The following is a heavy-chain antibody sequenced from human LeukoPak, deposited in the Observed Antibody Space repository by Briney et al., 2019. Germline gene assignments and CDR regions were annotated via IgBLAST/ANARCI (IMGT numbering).Heavy chain of an antibody. D-gene: IGHD2-15*01. J-gene: IGHJ4*02. Sequence: QPGGSLRLSCAASGFTFSSYEMNWVRQAPGKGLEWVSYISSSGSTIYYADSVKGRFTISRDISKDTLYLQMNSLRADDTAVYYCAKAQGYCADGGCFWAEGPYLENWGRGTLVTVSS. CDR1: GFTFSSYE. CDR3: AKAQGYCADGGCFWAEGPYLEN. V-gene: IGHV3-48*03. CDR2: ISSSGSTI.